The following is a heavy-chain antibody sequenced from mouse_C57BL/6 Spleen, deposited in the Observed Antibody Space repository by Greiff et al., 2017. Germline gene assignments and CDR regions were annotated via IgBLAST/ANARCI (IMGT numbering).Heavy chain of an antibody. V-gene: IGHV1-80*01. CDR1: GYAFSSYW. Sequence: VKLVESGAELVKPGASVKISCKASGYAFSSYWMNWVKQRPGQGLEWIGQIYPGDGDTNYNGKFKGKATLTEDKSSSTAYMQLSSLTSEDSAVYFCARLSGTLLDYWGQGTTLTVSS. CDR2: IYPGDGDT. D-gene: IGHD4-1*01. CDR3: ARLSGTLLDY. J-gene: IGHJ2*01.